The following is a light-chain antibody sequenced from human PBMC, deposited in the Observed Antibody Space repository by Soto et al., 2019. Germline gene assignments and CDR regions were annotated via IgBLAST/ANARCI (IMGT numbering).Light chain of an antibody. CDR2: DAS. CDR3: QQRSNWPPIT. V-gene: IGKV3-11*01. Sequence: EIVLTQSPATLSLSPGEGATLSCRASQSVNSYLVWYQQKPGQAPRLLIYDASNRATGIPARFSGSGSGTDFTLTISSLDPEDFGVYYCQQRSNWPPITFGQGTRLEIK. J-gene: IGKJ5*01. CDR1: QSVNSY.